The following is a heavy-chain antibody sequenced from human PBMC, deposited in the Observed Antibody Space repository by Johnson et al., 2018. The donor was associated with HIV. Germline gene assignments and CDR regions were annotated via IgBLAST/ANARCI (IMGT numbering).Heavy chain of an antibody. D-gene: IGHD3-22*01. CDR3: ARGAPDSDALDI. J-gene: IGHJ3*02. CDR1: GFTFSSYD. Sequence: VQLVESGGGLIQPGGSLRLSCAASGFTFSSYDMHWVRQATGKGLEWVSAIGTAGDTYYPGSVKGRFTISRENAKNSLYLQMNSLRAGDTAVHYCARGAPDSDALDIWGQGTMVTVSS. CDR2: IGTAGDT. V-gene: IGHV3-13*01.